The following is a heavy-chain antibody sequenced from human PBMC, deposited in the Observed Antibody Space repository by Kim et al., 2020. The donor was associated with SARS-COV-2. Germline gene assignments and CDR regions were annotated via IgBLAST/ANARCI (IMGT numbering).Heavy chain of an antibody. Sequence: GGSLRLSCAASGFTFSSYSMNWVRQAPGKGLEWVSYISSSSSTIYYADSVKGRFTISRDNAKNSLYLQMNSLRAEDTAVYYCARPPYSSALTPLDYWGQGTLVTVSS. CDR1: GFTFSSYS. CDR3: ARPPYSSALTPLDY. V-gene: IGHV3-48*04. CDR2: ISSSSSTI. D-gene: IGHD6-19*01. J-gene: IGHJ4*02.